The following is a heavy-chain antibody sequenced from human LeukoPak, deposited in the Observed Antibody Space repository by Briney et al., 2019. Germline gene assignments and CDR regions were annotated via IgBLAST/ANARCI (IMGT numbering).Heavy chain of an antibody. J-gene: IGHJ5*02. D-gene: IGHD4-17*01. CDR2: ISAYNGNT. V-gene: IGHV1-18*01. CDR3: ARDPTYYGDGSWFDP. Sequence: ASVKVSCKASGYTFTSYGISWVRQAPGQGLEWMGWISAYNGNTNYAQKLQGRVTMTTDTSTSTAYMELRSLRSDDTAVYYCARDPTYYGDGSWFDPWGQGTLVTVSS. CDR1: GYTFTSYG.